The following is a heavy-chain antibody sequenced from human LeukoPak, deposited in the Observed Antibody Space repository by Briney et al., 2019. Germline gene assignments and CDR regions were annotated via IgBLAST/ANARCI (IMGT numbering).Heavy chain of an antibody. J-gene: IGHJ5*02. CDR1: GFTFSNYW. Sequence: PGGSLRLSCAASGFTFSNYWISWVRQAPGKGLEWVANIKQDGSEKYYVDSVKGRFTISRDNAKNSLYLQMNSLRAEDTAVYYCARRGGSSWYNWFDPWGQGTLVTVSS. D-gene: IGHD6-13*01. CDR2: IKQDGSEK. V-gene: IGHV3-7*05. CDR3: ARRGGSSWYNWFDP.